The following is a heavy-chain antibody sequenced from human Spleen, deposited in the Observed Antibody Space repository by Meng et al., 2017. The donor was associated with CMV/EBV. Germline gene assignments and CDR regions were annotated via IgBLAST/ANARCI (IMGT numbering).Heavy chain of an antibody. CDR3: ASLPVAMPHGAFDI. J-gene: IGHJ3*02. Sequence: GESLKISCAASGFTFSSYWMSWVRQAPGKGLEWVANIKQDGSEKYYVDSVKGRFTISRDNAKNSLYLQMNSLRAEDTAVYYCASLPVAMPHGAFDIWGQGTMVTVSS. V-gene: IGHV3-7*01. D-gene: IGHD2-2*01. CDR2: IKQDGSEK. CDR1: GFTFSSYW.